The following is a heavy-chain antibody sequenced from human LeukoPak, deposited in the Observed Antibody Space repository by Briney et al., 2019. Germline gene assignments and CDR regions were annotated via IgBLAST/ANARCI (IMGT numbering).Heavy chain of an antibody. Sequence: GGSLKLSCAASGFTLSGSAIHWVRQASGKGLEWVGRIRSRTNNYATAYAASVKGRFTISRDNSRNTVYLQMNTLTSEDSGVYSCAKESLGRGSSYGSYFDYYGQGTLVTVSS. V-gene: IGHV3-73*01. CDR2: IRSRTNNYAT. D-gene: IGHD1-26*01. J-gene: IGHJ4*02. CDR1: GFTLSGSA. CDR3: AKESLGRGSSYGSYFDY.